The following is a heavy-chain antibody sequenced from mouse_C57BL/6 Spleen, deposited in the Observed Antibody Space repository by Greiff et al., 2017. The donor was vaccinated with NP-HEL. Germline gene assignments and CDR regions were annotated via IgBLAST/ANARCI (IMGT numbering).Heavy chain of an antibody. CDR1: GYTFTSYW. D-gene: IGHD1-1*01. CDR3: ARGPSDYYGSSYEDY. V-gene: IGHV1-52*01. Sequence: QVQLKQSGAELVRPGSSVKLSCKASGYTFTSYWMHWVKQRPIQGLEWIGNIDPSDSETHYNQKFKDKATLTVDKSSSTAYMQLSSLTSEDSAVYYCARGPSDYYGSSYEDYWGQGTTLTVSS. CDR2: IDPSDSET. J-gene: IGHJ2*01.